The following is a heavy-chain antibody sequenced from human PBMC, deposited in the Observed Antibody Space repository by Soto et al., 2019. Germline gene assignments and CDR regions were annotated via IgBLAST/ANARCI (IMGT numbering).Heavy chain of an antibody. CDR2: ISGSGGDT. CDR1: GFSFSSYA. CDR3: AKAPLAYYDYDGY. D-gene: IGHD3-3*01. V-gene: IGHV3-23*01. Sequence: GGSLRLSCAASGFSFSSYAMNWVRQGPGRGLEWVSVISGSGGDTYYADSVKGRFTISRDNSKNTLYLQMNSLRAEDTAVYYCAKAPLAYYDYDGYWGRGTLVTVSS. J-gene: IGHJ4*02.